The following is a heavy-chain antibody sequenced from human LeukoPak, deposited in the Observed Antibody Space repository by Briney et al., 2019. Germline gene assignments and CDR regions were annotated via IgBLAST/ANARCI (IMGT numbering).Heavy chain of an antibody. CDR2: ISYSGTT. CDR3: ARRQTEAAGYADNGNWLDP. J-gene: IGHJ5*02. Sequence: SETLSLTCAVSGGSIGSHLWNWIRQTPGKGLEWLGRISYSGTTIYNPSLKSRITISVDTSKDQFFLKLSSVTAADTAVYYCARRQTEAAGYADNGNWLDPWGQGTLVTVSP. V-gene: IGHV4-59*08. CDR1: GGSIGSHL. D-gene: IGHD5-12*01.